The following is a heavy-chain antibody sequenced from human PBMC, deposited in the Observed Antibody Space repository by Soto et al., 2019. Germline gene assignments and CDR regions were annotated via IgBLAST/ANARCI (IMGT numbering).Heavy chain of an antibody. CDR1: GYAFTTYG. CDR2: ISAHNGNT. Sequence: QVHLVQSGAEVKKPGASVKVSCQGSGYAFTTYGITWVRQAPGQGLEWMGWISAHNGNTNYAQKLQGRVTVTRDTSTSTAEMELRSLRYDDTAVYYCARGRYGDYWGQGALVTGSS. V-gene: IGHV1-18*01. J-gene: IGHJ4*02. CDR3: ARGRYGDY. D-gene: IGHD1-1*01.